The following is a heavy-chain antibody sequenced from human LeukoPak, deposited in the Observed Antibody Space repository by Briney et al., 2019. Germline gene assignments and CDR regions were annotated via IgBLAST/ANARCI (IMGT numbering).Heavy chain of an antibody. D-gene: IGHD2-2*01. CDR2: ISSSSSYI. Sequence: PGGSLRLSCAASGFTFSSYSMNWVRQAPGKGLEWVSSISSSSSYIYYADSVKGRFTISRDNAKNSLYLQMNSLRAEDTAVYYRARDLPDIVVVPAARHFDYWGQGTLVTVSS. CDR1: GFTFSSYS. J-gene: IGHJ4*02. V-gene: IGHV3-21*01. CDR3: ARDLPDIVVVPAARHFDY.